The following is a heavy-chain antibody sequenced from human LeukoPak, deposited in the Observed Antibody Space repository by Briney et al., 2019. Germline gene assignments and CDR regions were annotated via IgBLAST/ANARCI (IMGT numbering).Heavy chain of an antibody. D-gene: IGHD6-13*01. V-gene: IGHV3-23*01. CDR1: GLTFSNYG. Sequence: GGSLTLSCPASGLTFSNYGMAWVRQAPGKGLEWVSAISGSGESTYNADSVKGRLTIPRDNSKNTLYLQMNRLRAEDTAVYYCAKDSRTTYDSSWLYYFDSWGQGTLVTVSS. CDR2: ISGSGEST. CDR3: AKDSRTTYDSSWLYYFDS. J-gene: IGHJ4*02.